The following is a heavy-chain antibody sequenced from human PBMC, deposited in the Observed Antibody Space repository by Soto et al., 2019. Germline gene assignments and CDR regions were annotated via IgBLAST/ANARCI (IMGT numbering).Heavy chain of an antibody. Sequence: GGSLRLSCAASGFTFSSYAMTWVRQAPGEGLEWVSAISGSGGTTYYADSVKGRFTISRDNSKNTLYLQMDSLRAEDTAVYYCAKSIVGATSAFDIWGQGTMVTVSS. D-gene: IGHD1-26*01. V-gene: IGHV3-23*01. CDR3: AKSIVGATSAFDI. CDR1: GFTFSSYA. CDR2: ISGSGGTT. J-gene: IGHJ3*02.